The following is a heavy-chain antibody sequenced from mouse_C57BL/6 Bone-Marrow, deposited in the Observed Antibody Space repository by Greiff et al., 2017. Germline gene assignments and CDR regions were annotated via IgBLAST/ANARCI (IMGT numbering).Heavy chain of an antibody. D-gene: IGHD2-10*02. CDR2: IDPSDSYT. Sequence: QVQLQQPGAELVKPGASVKLSCQASGYTFTSYWMQWVKQRPGQGLEWIGEIDPSDSYTNYNQKFKGKATLTVDTSSSTAYMQLSSLTSEDSAVYYCAREGMANYFDYWGQGTTLTVSS. CDR1: GYTFTSYW. V-gene: IGHV1-50*01. CDR3: AREGMANYFDY. J-gene: IGHJ2*01.